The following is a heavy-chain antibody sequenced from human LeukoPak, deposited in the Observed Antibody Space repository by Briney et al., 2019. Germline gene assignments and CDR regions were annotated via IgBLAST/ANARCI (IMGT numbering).Heavy chain of an antibody. D-gene: IGHD6-19*01. V-gene: IGHV3-11*01. CDR3: ARAQPIAVAGYYYYGMDV. CDR1: GFTFSDYY. J-gene: IGHJ6*02. Sequence: GGSLRLSCAASGFTFSDYYMSRIRQAPGKGLEWVSYISSSGSTIYYADSVKGRFTISRDNAKNSLYLQMNSLRAEDTAVYYCARAQPIAVAGYYYYGMDVWGQGTTVTVSS. CDR2: ISSSGSTI.